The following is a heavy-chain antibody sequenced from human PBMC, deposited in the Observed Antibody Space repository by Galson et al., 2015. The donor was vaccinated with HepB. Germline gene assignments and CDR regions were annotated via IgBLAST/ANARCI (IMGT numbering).Heavy chain of an antibody. CDR3: ARDMDFTGSSFDY. Sequence: SLRLSCAASGFTFSSYAMHWVRQAPGKGLEWVAVISYDGSNKYYADSVKGRFTISRDNSKNTLYLQMNSLRAEDTAVYYCARDMDFTGSSFDYWGQGTLVTVSS. CDR1: GFTFSSYA. D-gene: IGHD3-10*01. J-gene: IGHJ4*02. V-gene: IGHV3-30*04. CDR2: ISYDGSNK.